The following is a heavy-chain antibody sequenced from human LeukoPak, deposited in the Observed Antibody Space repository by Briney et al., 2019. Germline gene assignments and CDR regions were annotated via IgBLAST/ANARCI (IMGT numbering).Heavy chain of an antibody. V-gene: IGHV1-69*05. CDR1: GGTFSSYA. CDR2: IIPIFGTA. CDR3: ARGSIVVVPAAIPGAFYYMDV. J-gene: IGHJ6*03. Sequence: SVKVSCKASGGTFSSYAISWVRQAPGQGLEWMGGIIPIFGTANYAQKFQGRVTITTDESTSTAYMELSSRRSEDTAVYYCARGSIVVVPAAIPGAFYYMDVWGKGTTVTVSS. D-gene: IGHD2-2*02.